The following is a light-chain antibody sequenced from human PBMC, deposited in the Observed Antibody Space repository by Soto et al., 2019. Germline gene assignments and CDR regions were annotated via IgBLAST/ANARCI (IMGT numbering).Light chain of an antibody. V-gene: IGLV2-14*03. Sequence: QSVLTQPASVSGSPGQPITISCTGTSSDIGAYNYVSWYQQHPGKAPKLMIYDVSHRPSGVPVRFSGSKSGNTASLTISGLQAEDETEYYCSSYTGSPTPWVFGGGTKVTVL. CDR1: SSDIGAYNY. CDR3: SSYTGSPTPWV. J-gene: IGLJ3*02. CDR2: DVS.